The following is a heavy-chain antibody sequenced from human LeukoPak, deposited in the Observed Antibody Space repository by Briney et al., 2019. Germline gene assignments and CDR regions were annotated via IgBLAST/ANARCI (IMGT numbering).Heavy chain of an antibody. CDR2: IYHSGST. CDR1: GYSISSGYY. Sequence: SETLSLTCTVSGYSISSGYYWGWLRQPPGKGLEWIGSIYHSGSTYYNPSLKSRVTISVDTSKNQFSLKLSSVTAADTAVYYCARSITMVRGVIGYFDYWGQGTLVTVSS. V-gene: IGHV4-38-2*02. J-gene: IGHJ4*02. CDR3: ARSITMVRGVIGYFDY. D-gene: IGHD3-10*01.